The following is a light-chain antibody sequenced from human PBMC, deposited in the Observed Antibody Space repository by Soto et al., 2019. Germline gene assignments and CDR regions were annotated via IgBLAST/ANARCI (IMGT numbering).Light chain of an antibody. J-gene: IGKJ1*01. V-gene: IGKV3-20*01. CDR3: QQYGSSPPTWT. Sequence: EIVLTQSPDTLSLSPGERATLSCRASQSVSSSYLAWYQQKPGQAPRLLIYGASSRATGIPDRFSGSGSGTVFTLTISRLEPGDFAVYYCQQYGSSPPTWTFGQGTKVEIK. CDR1: QSVSSSY. CDR2: GAS.